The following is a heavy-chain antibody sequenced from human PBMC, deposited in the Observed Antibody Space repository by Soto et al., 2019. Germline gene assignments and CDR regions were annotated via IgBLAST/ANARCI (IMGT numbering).Heavy chain of an antibody. CDR1: GFTFSNYG. J-gene: IGHJ6*02. CDR3: AQITCRGVSCPNYCYGMEV. D-gene: IGHD2-15*01. CDR2: ISDSGSRP. Sequence: QSGVSLRLSCAASGFTFSNYGMSWVRQAPGKGLEYVSAISDSGSRPYYADSVKGRFTISRDNSKDTLYLQMSSLRAEDTAVYYCAQITCRGVSCPNYCYGMEVWGQRTTVTVPS. V-gene: IGHV3-23*01.